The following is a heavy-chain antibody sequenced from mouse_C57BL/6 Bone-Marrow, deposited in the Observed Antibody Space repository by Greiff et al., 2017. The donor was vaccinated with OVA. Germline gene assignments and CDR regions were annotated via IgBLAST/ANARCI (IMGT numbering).Heavy chain of an antibody. Sequence: QVQLKESGPGLVQPSQSLSITCTVSGFSLTSYGVHWVRQSPGKGLEWLGVIWRGGSTDYNAAFMSRLSITKDNSKSQVFFKMNSLQADDTAIYYCAKTAGAGLYYAMDYWGQGTSVTVSS. CDR1: GFSLTSYG. CDR3: AKTAGAGLYYAMDY. CDR2: IWRGGST. J-gene: IGHJ4*01. D-gene: IGHD3-3*01. V-gene: IGHV2-5*01.